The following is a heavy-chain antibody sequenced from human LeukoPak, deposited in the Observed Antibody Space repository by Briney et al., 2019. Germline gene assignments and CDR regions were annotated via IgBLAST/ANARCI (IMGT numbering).Heavy chain of an antibody. J-gene: IGHJ4*02. CDR2: IYPGDSDT. Sequence: KPGESLKISCKGSGYSFTSHWIGWVRQTPGKGLEWMGIIYPGDSDTRYSPSFQGQVTISADKSISTAYLQWSSLKASDTAMYYCARLYYDNSGYPDYWGQGTLVTVSS. CDR1: GYSFTSHW. V-gene: IGHV5-51*01. CDR3: ARLYYDNSGYPDY. D-gene: IGHD3-22*01.